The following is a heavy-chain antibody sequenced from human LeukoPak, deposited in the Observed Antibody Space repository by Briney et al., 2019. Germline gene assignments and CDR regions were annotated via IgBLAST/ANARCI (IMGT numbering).Heavy chain of an antibody. J-gene: IGHJ4*02. Sequence: SETLSLTCTVSGGSIRSYYWSWFRQPPGKGLEWLGYIHYSGSTNYNPSLKSRATISVDTSKNQFSLKLSSVTAADTAVYYCARGEAAKPLNFDYWGQGTLVTVSS. D-gene: IGHD3-16*01. CDR3: ARGEAAKPLNFDY. CDR1: GGSIRSYY. CDR2: IHYSGST. V-gene: IGHV4-59*01.